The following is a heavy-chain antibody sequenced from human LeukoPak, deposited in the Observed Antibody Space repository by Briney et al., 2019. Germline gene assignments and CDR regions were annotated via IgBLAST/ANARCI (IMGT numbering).Heavy chain of an antibody. Sequence: SETLSLTCTVSDGSINGYYWSWIRQPPGKGLDWIGYIYYSGSTNYNPSLKSRVTISVDTSKNQFSLKLSSVTAADTAVYYCAREDYYGSGSNNRYDAFDIWGQGTMVTVSS. J-gene: IGHJ3*02. CDR3: AREDYYGSGSNNRYDAFDI. CDR1: DGSINGYY. D-gene: IGHD3-10*01. V-gene: IGHV4-59*12. CDR2: IYYSGST.